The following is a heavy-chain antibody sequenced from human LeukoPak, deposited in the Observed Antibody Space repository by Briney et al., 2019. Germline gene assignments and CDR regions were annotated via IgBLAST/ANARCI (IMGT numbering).Heavy chain of an antibody. CDR2: INSDGSSP. Sequence: GGSLRLSCAASGFTLRGFWRHWVRQAPGKGLVWVSRINSDGSSPSYADSVKGRFTISRDNAKNTLYLQMNSLRDEDTAVYYCTRGTAVAGTDYWGQGILVTVSS. CDR3: TRGTAVAGTDY. J-gene: IGHJ4*02. V-gene: IGHV3-74*01. CDR1: GFTLRGFW. D-gene: IGHD6-19*01.